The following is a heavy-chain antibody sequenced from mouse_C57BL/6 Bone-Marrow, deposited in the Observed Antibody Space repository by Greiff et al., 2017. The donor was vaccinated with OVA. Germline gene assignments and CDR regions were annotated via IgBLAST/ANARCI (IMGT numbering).Heavy chain of an antibody. V-gene: IGHV1-69*01. CDR2: IDPSDSYT. CDR3: ARSYDYDKFAY. Sequence: QVQLKQSGAELVMPGASVKLSCKASGYTFTSYWMHWVKQRPGQGLEWIGEIDPSDSYTNYNQKFKGKSTLTVDKSSSTAYMQLSSLTSEDSAVYYCARSYDYDKFAYWGQGTLVTVSA. J-gene: IGHJ3*01. D-gene: IGHD2-4*01. CDR1: GYTFTSYW.